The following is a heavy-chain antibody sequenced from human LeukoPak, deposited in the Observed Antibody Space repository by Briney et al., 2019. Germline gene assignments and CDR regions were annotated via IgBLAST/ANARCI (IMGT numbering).Heavy chain of an antibody. J-gene: IGHJ3*02. CDR2: IRSKAYGETT. CDR1: GFTFGDYA. Sequence: GGSLRLSCTASGFTFGDYAMSWFRQAPGKGLEWVGFIRSKAYGETTEYAASVKGRFTISRDDSKSIAYLQMSSLKTEDTAVYYCTRSSADYYDSSGYYHFVAFDIWGQGTMVTVPS. CDR3: TRSSADYYDSSGYYHFVAFDI. D-gene: IGHD3-22*01. V-gene: IGHV3-49*03.